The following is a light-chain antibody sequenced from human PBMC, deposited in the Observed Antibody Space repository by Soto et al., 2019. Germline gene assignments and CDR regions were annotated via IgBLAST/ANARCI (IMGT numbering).Light chain of an antibody. J-gene: IGLJ1*01. V-gene: IGLV2-14*03. Sequence: QSALTQPASVSGSPGQSITISCTGSSSDISYYNYVSWYQQHPGKAPKLIIYDVSNRPSGVSNRFSGSKSGNTASLTISRLQAEDEADYYCSSFTRSTTRVVFGAGTKVTVL. CDR3: SSFTRSTTRVV. CDR1: SSDISYYNY. CDR2: DVS.